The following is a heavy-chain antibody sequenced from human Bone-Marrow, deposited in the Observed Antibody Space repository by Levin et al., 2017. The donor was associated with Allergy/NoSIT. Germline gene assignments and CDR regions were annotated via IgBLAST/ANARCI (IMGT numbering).Heavy chain of an antibody. V-gene: IGHV4-59*01. CDR3: ARAVGERGYSYGRIDY. CDR2: IYYSGST. Sequence: PSETLSLTCTVSGGSISSYYWSWIRQPPGKGLEWIGYIYYSGSTNYNPSLKSRVTISVDTSKNQFSLKLSSVTAADTAVYYCARAVGERGYSYGRIDYWGQGTLVTVSS. J-gene: IGHJ4*02. CDR1: GGSISSYY. D-gene: IGHD5-18*01.